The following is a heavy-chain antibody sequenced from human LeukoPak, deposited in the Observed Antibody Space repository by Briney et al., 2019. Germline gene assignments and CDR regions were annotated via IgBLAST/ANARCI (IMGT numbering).Heavy chain of an antibody. CDR2: VYNSGTT. V-gene: IGHV4-61*01. Sequence: SETLSLTCTVSGGSVRSANYCWSWIRQPPGRGLEWIGYVYNSGTTSYNLSLKSRVTISLDMSKNQFSLKLPSVTVADTAVYYCARDTYSGTYAGSGAGYWGLGTLVTVSS. CDR1: GGSVRSANYC. J-gene: IGHJ4*02. D-gene: IGHD1-26*01. CDR3: ARDTYSGTYAGSGAGY.